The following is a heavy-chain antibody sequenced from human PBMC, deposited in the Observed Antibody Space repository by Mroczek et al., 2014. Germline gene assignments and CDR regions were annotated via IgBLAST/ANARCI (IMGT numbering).Heavy chain of an antibody. V-gene: IGHV4-34*01. CDR3: ARGWEGDYGWIGEQDSFYYGMDV. CDR1: GGSFRGYY. D-gene: IGHD3-10*01. J-gene: IGHJ6*02. CDR2: IDHSAST. Sequence: QVQLQQWGAGLLKPSETLSLICAVSGGSFRGYYWSWIRQPPGKGLEWIGEIDHSASTKYNPSLKSRVTIALDTSKNQFSLKMTSVTAADTAIYYCARGWEGDYGWIGEQDSFYYGMDVWGQGTTVTVSS.